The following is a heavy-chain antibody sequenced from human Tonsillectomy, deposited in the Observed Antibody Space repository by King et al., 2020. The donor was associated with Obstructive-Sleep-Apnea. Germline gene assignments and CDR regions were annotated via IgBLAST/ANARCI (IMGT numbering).Heavy chain of an antibody. Sequence: VQLVESGGVVVQPGGSLRLSCSASGFTFGDYTIHWVRQAPGEGLEWVSLMVLDGGITDYADSVNGRFTISRVNSKNSLYLQMNSLRSEDTALYYCAKDRGGWTGFDYWGQGTLVTVSS. V-gene: IGHV3-43*01. J-gene: IGHJ4*02. D-gene: IGHD6-19*01. CDR1: GFTFGDYT. CDR3: AKDRGGWTGFDY. CDR2: MVLDGGIT.